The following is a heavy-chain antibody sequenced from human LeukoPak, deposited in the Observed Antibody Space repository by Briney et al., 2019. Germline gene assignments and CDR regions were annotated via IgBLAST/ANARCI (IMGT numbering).Heavy chain of an antibody. CDR3: ARRIRGYCSSTSCYAGGPFGY. V-gene: IGHV4-39*07. CDR1: GGSISSSSYY. J-gene: IGHJ4*02. CDR2: IYYSGST. Sequence: SETLSLTCTVSGGSISSSSYYWDWIRQPPGKGLEWIGSIYYSGSTYYNPSLKSRVTISVDTSKNQFSLKLSSVTAADTAVYYCARRIRGYCSSTSCYAGGPFGYWGQGTLVTVSS. D-gene: IGHD2-2*01.